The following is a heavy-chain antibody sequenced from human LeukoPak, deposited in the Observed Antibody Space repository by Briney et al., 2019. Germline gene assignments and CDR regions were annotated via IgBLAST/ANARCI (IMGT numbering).Heavy chain of an antibody. CDR1: GYTFTGYY. J-gene: IGHJ5*02. CDR2: INPNSGGT. V-gene: IGHV1-2*06. CDR3: ARLLWFGELYWFDP. D-gene: IGHD3-10*01. Sequence: ASVNVSCKASGYTFTGYYMHWVRQAPGQGLEWMGRINPNSGGTNYVQKFQGRVTMTRDTSISTAYMELSRLRSDDTAVYYCARLLWFGELYWFDPWGQGTLVTVSS.